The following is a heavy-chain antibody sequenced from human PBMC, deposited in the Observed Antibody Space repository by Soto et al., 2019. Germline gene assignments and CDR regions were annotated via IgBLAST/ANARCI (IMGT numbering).Heavy chain of an antibody. V-gene: IGHV1-46*01. CDR1: ADTFTSYY. CDR2: INPNGGST. CDR3: ARTASLKYYDFWSGYSYGMDV. D-gene: IGHD3-3*01. Sequence: ASVKVSCKAPADTFTSYYIHWVRQAPGHGLEWMGIINPNGGSTRFAQAFQGRITVTRDTSTSTVYMELSSLRSEDTAVYYCARTASLKYYDFWSGYSYGMDVWGQGTTVTVSS. J-gene: IGHJ6*02.